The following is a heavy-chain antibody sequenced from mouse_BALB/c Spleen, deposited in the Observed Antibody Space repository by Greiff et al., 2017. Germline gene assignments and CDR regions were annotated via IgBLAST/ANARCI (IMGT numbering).Heavy chain of an antibody. D-gene: IGHD1-1*01. CDR1: GYTFTSYT. Sequence: VQLHQSGAELARPGASVKMSCKASGYTFTSYTMHWVKQRPGQGLEWIGYINPSSGYTNYNQKFKDKATLTADKSSSTAYMQLSSLTSEDSAVYYCARGATTVVALYYFDYWGQGTTLTVSS. V-gene: IGHV1-4*01. CDR3: ARGATTVVALYYFDY. J-gene: IGHJ2*01. CDR2: INPSSGYT.